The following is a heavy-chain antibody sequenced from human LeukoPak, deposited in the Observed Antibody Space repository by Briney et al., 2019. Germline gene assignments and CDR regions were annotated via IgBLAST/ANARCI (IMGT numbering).Heavy chain of an antibody. CDR3: ARAAAGSAFDY. Sequence: GSLRLSCAASGFTFSSYEMNWVRQAPGKGLEWVSYISSSGSTIYYADSVKGRFTISRDNAKNSLYLQMNSLRAEDTAVYYCARAAAGSAFDYWGQGTLVTVSS. CDR1: GFTFSSYE. CDR2: ISSSGSTI. D-gene: IGHD6-13*01. V-gene: IGHV3-48*03. J-gene: IGHJ4*02.